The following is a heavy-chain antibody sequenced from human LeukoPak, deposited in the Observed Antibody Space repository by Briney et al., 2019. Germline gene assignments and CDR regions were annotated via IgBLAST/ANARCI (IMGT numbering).Heavy chain of an antibody. J-gene: IGHJ4*02. CDR3: ARDGHRMYYYESSVYRFDY. CDR2: ISAYNGNT. CDR1: GYTFTSYG. D-gene: IGHD3-22*01. Sequence: ASVKVSCKASGYTFTSYGISWVRQAPGQGLEWMGWISAYNGNTNYAQKLQGRVTMTTDTSTGTAYMELRSLRSDDTAVYYCARDGHRMYYYESSVYRFDYWGQGTLVTVSS. V-gene: IGHV1-18*01.